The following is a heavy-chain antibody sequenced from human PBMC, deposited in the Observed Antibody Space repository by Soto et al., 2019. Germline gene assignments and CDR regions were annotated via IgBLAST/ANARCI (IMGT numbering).Heavy chain of an antibody. CDR1: GFSLSTSGVG. CDR3: AHRGGMLMFGGVIAPVGFDY. D-gene: IGHD3-16*02. J-gene: IGHJ4*02. V-gene: IGHV2-5*02. Sequence: QITLKESGPTLVKPTQTLTLTCTFSGFSLSTSGVGVGWIRQPPGKALEWLALIYWDDDKRYSPSLKSRLTITTDTSKNQVVLTMTNMDPVDTGTYYCAHRGGMLMFGGVIAPVGFDYWGQGPLVTVSS. CDR2: IYWDDDK.